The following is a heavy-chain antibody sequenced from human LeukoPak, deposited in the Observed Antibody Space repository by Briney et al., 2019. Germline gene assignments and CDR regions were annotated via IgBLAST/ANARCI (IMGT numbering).Heavy chain of an antibody. V-gene: IGHV3-30-3*01. D-gene: IGHD1-26*01. CDR1: GFTFSSYA. CDR3: ARSGYSGRYPAYIDY. J-gene: IGHJ4*02. CDR2: VSYDESNK. Sequence: GGSLRLSCAASGFTFSSYAMHWVRQAQGKGLEWVAVVSYDESNKYYADSVKGRFTISRDNSKNTLYLQMNSLRAEDTTVYYCARSGYSGRYPAYIDYWGQGTLVTVSS.